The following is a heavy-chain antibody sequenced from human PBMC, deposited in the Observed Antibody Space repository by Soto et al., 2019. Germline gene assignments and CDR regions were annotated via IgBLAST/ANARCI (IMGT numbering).Heavy chain of an antibody. Sequence: VTLSLTCAVSGYSINSDYYWCCIRQPPGKGLEWIGSIYHSGATFYNPSLKSRVTISVDTSRNQFSLKLPSVTAADTAVYHCARTGGGYFNFDYWGQGTLVTVSS. V-gene: IGHV4-38-2*01. J-gene: IGHJ4*02. CDR3: ARTGGGYFNFDY. D-gene: IGHD3-9*01. CDR2: IYHSGAT. CDR1: GYSINSDYY.